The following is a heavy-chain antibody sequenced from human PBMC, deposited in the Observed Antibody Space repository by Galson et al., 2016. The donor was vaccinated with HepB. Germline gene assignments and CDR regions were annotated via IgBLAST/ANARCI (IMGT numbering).Heavy chain of an antibody. D-gene: IGHD3-3*01. V-gene: IGHV4-59*01. J-gene: IGHJ5*02. Sequence: QVQLQESGPGLVKPSETLSLTCTVSGGSISTYYWSWVRQPPGKGLEWIGDISDSGSTNYNPSLKSRVTISVDTSKNQFSLRLSSVTAADTAVYYCARVLRFLEWLEFDPWGQGTLVTVSS. CDR1: GGSISTYY. CDR2: ISDSGST. CDR3: ARVLRFLEWLEFDP.